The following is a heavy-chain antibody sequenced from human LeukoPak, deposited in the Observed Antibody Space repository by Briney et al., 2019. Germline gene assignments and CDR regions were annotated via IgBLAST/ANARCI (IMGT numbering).Heavy chain of an antibody. V-gene: IGHV3-11*01. CDR2: ISSSGSTI. Sequence: PGGSLRLSCAASGFTFSEYYMSWIRQAPGQGLEWVSYISSSGSTIYYADSVKGRFTISRDNAKNSLYLQMNSLRAEDTAVYYCASLETGIAVAAYWGQGTLVTVSS. D-gene: IGHD6-19*01. CDR3: ASLETGIAVAAY. J-gene: IGHJ4*02. CDR1: GFTFSEYY.